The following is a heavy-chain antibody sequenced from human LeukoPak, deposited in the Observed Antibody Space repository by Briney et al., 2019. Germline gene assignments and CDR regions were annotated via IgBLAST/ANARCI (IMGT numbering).Heavy chain of an antibody. CDR1: EFTFRKHA. Sequence: GGSLRLSCAASEFTFRKHAMHWVRQAPGKGLEWVAVISFDGVNTFYADSVKGRFTISRDNSNNTVYLQMNNLRPEDTAVFYCARGQGYESYYYMDVWGKGTTVSVSS. J-gene: IGHJ6*03. CDR3: ARGQGYESYYYMDV. V-gene: IGHV3-30*04. D-gene: IGHD2-2*01. CDR2: ISFDGVNT.